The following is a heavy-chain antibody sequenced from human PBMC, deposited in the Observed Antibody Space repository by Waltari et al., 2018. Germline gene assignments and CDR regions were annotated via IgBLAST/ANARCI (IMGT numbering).Heavy chain of an antibody. CDR1: GGSISSHY. Sequence: QVQLQESGPGLVKPSETLSLTCTVSGGSISSHYWSWIRQPPGKGLEWIGYIYYRGRTNYNPSPSSRVTISVHTSKNQFSLKLSSVTAADTAVYYWARESSRSGWFDPWGQGTLVTVSS. CDR3: ARESSRSGWFDP. CDR2: IYYRGRT. J-gene: IGHJ5*02. D-gene: IGHD6-6*01. V-gene: IGHV4-59*11.